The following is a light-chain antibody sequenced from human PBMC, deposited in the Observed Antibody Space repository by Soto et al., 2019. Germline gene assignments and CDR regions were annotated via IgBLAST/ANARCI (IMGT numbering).Light chain of an antibody. J-gene: IGLJ2*01. CDR2: EVS. Sequence: QSALTQPASVSGSPGQSITISCTGTSSDVGGYNYVSWYQQHPGKAPKLMIYEVSNRPSGVSNRFSGSKSGNTASLTISGFQAEDEADYYCSSYTSSSTPRVFVVGTKVTVL. CDR3: SSYTSSSTPRV. CDR1: SSDVGGYNY. V-gene: IGLV2-14*01.